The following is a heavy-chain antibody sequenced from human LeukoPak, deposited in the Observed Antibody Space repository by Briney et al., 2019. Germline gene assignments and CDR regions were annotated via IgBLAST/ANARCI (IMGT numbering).Heavy chain of an antibody. CDR2: IIPIFGTA. CDR1: GGTFSIYA. CDR3: AGPTGTTSYFDS. V-gene: IGHV1-69*13. Sequence: SVTVSCKASGGTFSIYAISWVRQAPGQGLEWMGGIIPIFGTANYAQKFQGRVTITADESTSTAYMELSSLRSEDTAVYYCAGPTGTTSYFDSGGQGTLVTVS. D-gene: IGHD1-1*01. J-gene: IGHJ4*02.